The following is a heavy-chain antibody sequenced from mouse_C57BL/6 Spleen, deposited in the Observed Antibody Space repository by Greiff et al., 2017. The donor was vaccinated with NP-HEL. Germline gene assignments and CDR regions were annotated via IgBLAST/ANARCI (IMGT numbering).Heavy chain of an antibody. Sequence: QVQLKESGAELVRPGASVTLSCKASGYTFTDYEMHWVKQTPVHGLEWIGAIDPETGGTAYNQKFKGKAILTADKSSSTAYMELRSLTSEDSAVYYCTRGYSLNWGQGTTLTVSS. CDR1: GYTFTDYE. V-gene: IGHV1-15*01. CDR3: TRGYSLN. CDR2: IDPETGGT. D-gene: IGHD2-12*01. J-gene: IGHJ2*01.